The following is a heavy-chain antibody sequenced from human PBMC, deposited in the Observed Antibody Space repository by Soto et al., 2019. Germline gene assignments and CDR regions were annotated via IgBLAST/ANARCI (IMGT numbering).Heavy chain of an antibody. J-gene: IGHJ4*02. V-gene: IGHV2-5*01. D-gene: IGHD2-2*03. CDR2: VYYNDDI. Sequence: QITLKESGPTLVKPTQTLTLTCTFSGFSLSTGAVGVGWIRQPPGEALEWLALVYYNDDIRYSPSLKDRLTIXXXTXXTQVVLTLTTMDLVDTATYFCAHGRSVGSTYYFEYWGQGTLVTVSS. CDR3: AHGRSVGSTYYFEY. CDR1: GFSLSTGAVG.